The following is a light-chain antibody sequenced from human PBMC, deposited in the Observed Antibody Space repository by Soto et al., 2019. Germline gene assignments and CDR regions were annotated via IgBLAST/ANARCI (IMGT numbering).Light chain of an antibody. Sequence: QSALTQPASVSXSPGQSITISCTGTSSDVGGYNYVSWYQQHPGKAPKLMIYDVSNRPSGVSNRFSGSKSGNTASLTISELQAEDEADYYCCSYTSSSTYVFGTGTKVTV. CDR1: SSDVGGYNY. CDR3: CSYTSSSTYV. V-gene: IGLV2-14*01. CDR2: DVS. J-gene: IGLJ1*01.